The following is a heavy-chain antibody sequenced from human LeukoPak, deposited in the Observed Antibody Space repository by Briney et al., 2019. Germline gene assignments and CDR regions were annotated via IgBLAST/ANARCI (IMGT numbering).Heavy chain of an antibody. CDR3: AHHGGGTIRIAAFDI. CDR1: GFTFSNYA. V-gene: IGHV3-23*01. CDR2: ISGSGGST. J-gene: IGHJ3*02. Sequence: GGSLRLSCAASGFTFSNYAMTWLRQAPGKGLEWVSAISGSGGSTFYADSAKGRFTISRDNSKNTLYLQLNSLRAEDTAIYYCAHHGGGTIRIAAFDIWGQGTMVTVSS. D-gene: IGHD3-3*01.